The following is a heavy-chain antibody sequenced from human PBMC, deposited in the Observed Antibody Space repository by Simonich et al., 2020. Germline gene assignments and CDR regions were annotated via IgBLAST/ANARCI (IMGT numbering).Heavy chain of an antibody. J-gene: IGHJ3*02. D-gene: IGHD3-22*01. CDR2: ISGSGGST. CDR3: AKDLGERITMIVVVIDAFDI. V-gene: IGHV3-23*01. Sequence: GGGLVQPGGSMRLSCAASGFTFSSYAMSWVRQASGRGLEWVAGISGSGGSTYYADSVKGRFTISRDNSKNTLYLQMNSMRAEDTAVYYCAKDLGERITMIVVVIDAFDIWGQGTMVTVSS. CDR1: GFTFSSYA.